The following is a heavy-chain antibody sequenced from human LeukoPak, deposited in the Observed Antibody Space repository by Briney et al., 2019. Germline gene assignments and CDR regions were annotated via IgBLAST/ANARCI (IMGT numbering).Heavy chain of an antibody. Sequence: GRSLRLSCAASGFTFSSYAMHWVRQAPGKGLEWVAVISYDGSNKYYADSVKGRFTISRDNSKNTLYLQMNSLRAEDTALYHCARNNGMDVWGQGTTVIVSS. CDR3: ARNNGMDV. CDR2: ISYDGSNK. J-gene: IGHJ6*02. CDR1: GFTFSSYA. V-gene: IGHV3-30-3*01.